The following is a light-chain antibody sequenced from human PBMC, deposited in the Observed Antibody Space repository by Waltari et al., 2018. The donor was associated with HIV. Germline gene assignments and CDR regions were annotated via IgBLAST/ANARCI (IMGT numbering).Light chain of an antibody. J-gene: IGLJ1*01. V-gene: IGLV2-14*01. CDR3: SSYTSSSTLV. CDR2: EVS. CDR1: SSDVGGYNF. Sequence: QSALTQPASVSGSPGQSITISCTGTSSDVGGYNFVSWYQQPPGKAPILMRYEVSNRPSGVSNRLSGSKSGNTASLTISGRQAEDEADYYCSSYTSSSTLVFGTGTKVTVL.